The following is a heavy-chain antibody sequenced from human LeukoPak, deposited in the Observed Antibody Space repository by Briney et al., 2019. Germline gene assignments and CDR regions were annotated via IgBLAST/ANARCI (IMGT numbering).Heavy chain of an antibody. Sequence: GASVKVSCKASGFTFKTSAVQWVQQARGQRLEWIGWIVVGSGSTNYAQKFQDRVTIARDMSTSTAYMELSSLRSEDTAVYYCATDPSALPRPFYYYYFMDVWGKGTTVTVSS. V-gene: IGHV1-58*01. J-gene: IGHJ6*03. CDR2: IVVGSGST. D-gene: IGHD1-1*01. CDR3: ATDPSALPRPFYYYYFMDV. CDR1: GFTFKTSA.